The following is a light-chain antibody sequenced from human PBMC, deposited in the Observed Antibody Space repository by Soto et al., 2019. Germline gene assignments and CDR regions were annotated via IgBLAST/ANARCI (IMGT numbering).Light chain of an antibody. CDR1: QSVTSKY. Sequence: PGDRATLSCRASQSVTSKYLAWXQXXPGXXXXLXXXDASTRAPGIPARFSGSGTGTDFTLTISSLEPEDSAVYHCQQRSNWPSITFGQGTRLEIK. J-gene: IGKJ5*01. CDR2: DAS. V-gene: IGKV3-11*01. CDR3: QQRSNWPSIT.